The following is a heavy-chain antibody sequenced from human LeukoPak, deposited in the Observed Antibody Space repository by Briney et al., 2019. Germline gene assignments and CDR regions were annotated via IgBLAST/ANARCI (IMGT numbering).Heavy chain of an antibody. D-gene: IGHD3-3*01. Sequence: SETLSLTCTVSGGSISSYYWSWIRQPPGKGLEWIGEINHSGSTNYNPSLKSRVTISVDTSKNQFSLKLSSVTAADTAVYYCARGRPGGYDFWSGYSIQYYFDYWGQGTLVTVSS. J-gene: IGHJ4*02. CDR3: ARGRPGGYDFWSGYSIQYYFDY. V-gene: IGHV4-34*01. CDR2: INHSGST. CDR1: GGSISSYY.